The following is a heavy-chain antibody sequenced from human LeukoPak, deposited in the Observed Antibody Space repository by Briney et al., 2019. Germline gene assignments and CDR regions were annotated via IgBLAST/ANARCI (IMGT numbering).Heavy chain of an antibody. D-gene: IGHD3-16*01. CDR1: GFTVSTTY. CDR3: ARTASSYVSTHPSDY. CDR2: IYSGGST. J-gene: IGHJ4*02. V-gene: IGHV3-53*01. Sequence: GGSLRLSCAASGFTVSTTYMSWVRQAPGKGLEWVSLIYSGGSTYYADSVKGRFTISRDNSKNTLYLQMSSLRAEDTAVYYCARTASSYVSTHPSDYWGQGTLVTVSS.